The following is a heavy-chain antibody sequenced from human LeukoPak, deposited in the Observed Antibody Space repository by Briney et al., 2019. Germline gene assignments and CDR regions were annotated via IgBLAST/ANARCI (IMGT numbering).Heavy chain of an antibody. D-gene: IGHD3-22*01. V-gene: IGHV3-23*01. CDR3: AKGGYYYDSSGYYDY. CDR2: ISGSGGST. J-gene: IGHJ4*02. Sequence: GGSLRLSCAASGFTFSSYAMSWVRQAPGKGLEWVSAISGSGGSTYYADSVKGRFTISRDNSKNTLYLQTNSLRAEDTAVYYCAKGGYYYDSSGYYDYWGQGTLVTVSS. CDR1: GFTFSSYA.